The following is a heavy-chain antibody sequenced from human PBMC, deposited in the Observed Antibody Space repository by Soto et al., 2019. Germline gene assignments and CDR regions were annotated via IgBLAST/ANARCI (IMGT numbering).Heavy chain of an antibody. J-gene: IGHJ5*02. Sequence: SETLSLTCAVYGGSFSGYYWSWIRQPPGKGLEWIGEINHSGSTNYNPSLKSRVTISVDTSKNQFSLKLSSVTAADTAVYYCARLRSVYARSQPPRKNWFDPWGQGTLVTVSS. V-gene: IGHV4-34*01. CDR1: GGSFSGYY. CDR2: INHSGST. CDR3: ARLRSVYARSQPPRKNWFDP. D-gene: IGHD2-2*01.